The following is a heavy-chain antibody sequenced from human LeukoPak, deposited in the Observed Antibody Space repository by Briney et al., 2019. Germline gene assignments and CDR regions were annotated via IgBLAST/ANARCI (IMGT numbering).Heavy chain of an antibody. V-gene: IGHV4-4*02. Sequence: PSETLSLTCAVSGGSISSSNWWSWVRQPPGKGLEWIGEINHSGSTNYNPSLKSRVTISVDTSKNQFSLKLSSVTAADTAVYYCAGGYSYGFGIWGQGTMVTVSS. CDR1: GGSISSSNW. CDR3: AGGYSYGFGI. J-gene: IGHJ3*02. CDR2: INHSGST. D-gene: IGHD5-18*01.